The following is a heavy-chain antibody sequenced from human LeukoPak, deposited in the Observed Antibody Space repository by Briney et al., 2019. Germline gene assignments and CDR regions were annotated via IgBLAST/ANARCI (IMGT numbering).Heavy chain of an antibody. CDR2: IRYDGSNK. CDR3: AREVATLDDWYFDL. CDR1: GFTFSSYG. D-gene: IGHD5-12*01. Sequence: PGGSLRLSCAASGFTFSSYGMHWVRQAPGKGLEWVAFIRYDGSNKYYADSVKGRFTISRDNSKNTLYLQMNSLRAEDTAVYYCAREVATLDDWYFDLWGRGTLVTVSS. J-gene: IGHJ2*01. V-gene: IGHV3-30*02.